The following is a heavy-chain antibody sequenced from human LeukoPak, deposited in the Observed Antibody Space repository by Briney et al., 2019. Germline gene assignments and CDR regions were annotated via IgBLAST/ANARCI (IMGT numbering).Heavy chain of an antibody. CDR1: GGSISSYY. CDR3: ARQHPYYYDSSGSRSYYFDY. D-gene: IGHD3-22*01. J-gene: IGHJ4*02. Sequence: WETLTLTCTVSGGSISSYYWSWIRQPAGKGLEWIGRIYTSGSTNYNPSLKSRVTMSVDTSKNQFSLKLSSVTAADTAVYYCARQHPYYYDSSGSRSYYFDYGGQETRDTVSS. CDR2: IYTSGST. V-gene: IGHV4-4*07.